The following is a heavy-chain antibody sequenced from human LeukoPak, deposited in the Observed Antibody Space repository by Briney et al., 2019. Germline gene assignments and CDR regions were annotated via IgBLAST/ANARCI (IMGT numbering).Heavy chain of an antibody. CDR3: ARGRIYRYYDFWPFDY. V-gene: IGHV1-69*05. CDR1: GGTFSSYA. D-gene: IGHD3-3*01. Sequence: RASVKVSCKASGGTFSSYAISWVRQAPGQGLEWMGGIIPIFGTASYAQKFQGRVTITTDESTSTAYMELSSLRSEDTAVYYCARGRIYRYYDFWPFDYWGQGTLVTVSS. CDR2: IIPIFGTA. J-gene: IGHJ4*02.